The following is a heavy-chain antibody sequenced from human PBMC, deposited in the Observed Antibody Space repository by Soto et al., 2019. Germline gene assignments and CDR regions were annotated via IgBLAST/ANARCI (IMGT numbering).Heavy chain of an antibody. CDR1: GFTFSSYA. V-gene: IGHV3-23*01. J-gene: IGHJ4*02. Sequence: PGGSLRLSCSASGFTFSSYAMSWVRQAPGKGLEWVSAISGRGGSTYYADSVKGRFTISRDNSKNTLYLQMNSLRAEDTAVYYCAKGFDFWSGFPNGYWGQGTLVTVSS. CDR2: ISGRGGST. D-gene: IGHD3-3*01. CDR3: AKGFDFWSGFPNGY.